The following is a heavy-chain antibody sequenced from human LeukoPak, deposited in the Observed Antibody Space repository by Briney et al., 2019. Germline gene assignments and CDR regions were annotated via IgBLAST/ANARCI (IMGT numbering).Heavy chain of an antibody. D-gene: IGHD3-10*01. Sequence: SETLSLTCAVYGGSFSGYYWSWIRQPPGKGLEWIGEINHSGSTNYDPSLKSRVTISVDTSKNQFSLKLSSVTAADTAVYYCARHRGILLWFGRHAFDIWGQGTMVTVSS. CDR3: ARHRGILLWFGRHAFDI. CDR1: GGSFSGYY. J-gene: IGHJ3*02. CDR2: INHSGST. V-gene: IGHV4-34*01.